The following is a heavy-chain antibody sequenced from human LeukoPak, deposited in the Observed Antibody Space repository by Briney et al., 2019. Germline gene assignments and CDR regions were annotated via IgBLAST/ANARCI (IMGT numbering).Heavy chain of an antibody. D-gene: IGHD2-15*01. V-gene: IGHV1-2*02. CDR1: GYTFTGYY. Sequence: ASVKVSCKASGYTFTGYYMHWVRQAPGQGLEWMGWINPNSGGTNYAQKFQGRVTMTTDTSTSTAYMELRSLRSDDTAVYYCARVVRVVAADKFDYWGQGTLVTVSS. J-gene: IGHJ4*02. CDR2: INPNSGGT. CDR3: ARVVRVVAADKFDY.